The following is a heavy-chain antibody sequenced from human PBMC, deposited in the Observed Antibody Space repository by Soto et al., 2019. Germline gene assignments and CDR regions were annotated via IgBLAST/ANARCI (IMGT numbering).Heavy chain of an antibody. Sequence: KQSQTLSLTCAISGDRVSSNSAAWNWLRPSPSRGLEWLGRTYYRSKWYNDYAVSVKSRITINPDTSKNQFSLQLNSVTPEDTAVYYCASGYCSSTSCYGTFDYWGQGTLVTVSS. CDR3: ASGYCSSTSCYGTFDY. CDR1: GDRVSSNSAA. J-gene: IGHJ4*02. CDR2: TYYRSKWYN. D-gene: IGHD2-2*01. V-gene: IGHV6-1*01.